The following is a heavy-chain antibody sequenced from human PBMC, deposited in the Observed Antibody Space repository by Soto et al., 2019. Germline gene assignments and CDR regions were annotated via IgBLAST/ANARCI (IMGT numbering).Heavy chain of an antibody. Sequence: QVQLQESGPGLVKPSETLSLTCTVSGGSISSYYWSWIRQPPGKGLEWIGYIYYSGSTNYNPSLKSRATQSVDTSKYQFALQLTAVTAADTDVYYCARRGYNSAPRLLAYYFVDWGQGTLVTASS. CDR3: ARRGYNSAPRLLAYYFVD. V-gene: IGHV4-59*08. CDR2: IYYSGST. J-gene: IGHJ4*02. D-gene: IGHD3-3*01. CDR1: GGSISSYY.